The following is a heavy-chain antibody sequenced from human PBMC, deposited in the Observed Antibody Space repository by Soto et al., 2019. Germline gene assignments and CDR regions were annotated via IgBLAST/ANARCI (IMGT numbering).Heavy chain of an antibody. V-gene: IGHV3-33*01. J-gene: IGHJ4*02. CDR3: ARAGGTTVTGLWHFDS. CDR1: GFTFNTYS. Sequence: GSSRRLSCEASGFTFNTYSMHWVRKPPGKGLEWLAAIWYDGTQKYYADSVKCRFIISRDNSKKTLYLEMNSLRAEDTAVYYCARAGGTTVTGLWHFDSWGQGTLVTASS. D-gene: IGHD4-17*01. CDR2: IWYDGTQK.